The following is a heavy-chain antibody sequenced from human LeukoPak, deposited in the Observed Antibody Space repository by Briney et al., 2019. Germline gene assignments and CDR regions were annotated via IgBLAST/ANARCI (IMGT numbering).Heavy chain of an antibody. CDR3: AREITVALNWFDP. CDR1: GFTFSNE. Sequence: GGSLRLSCAASGFTFSNEMNWVRQAPGKGLEWVSYISSSGSTIYYADSVKGRFTISRDNAKNSLYLQMNSLRAEDTAVYYCAREITVALNWFDPWGQGTLVTVSS. D-gene: IGHD4-11*01. J-gene: IGHJ5*02. CDR2: ISSSGSTI. V-gene: IGHV3-48*03.